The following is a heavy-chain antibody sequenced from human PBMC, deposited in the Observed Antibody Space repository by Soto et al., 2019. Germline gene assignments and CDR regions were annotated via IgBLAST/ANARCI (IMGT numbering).Heavy chain of an antibody. CDR2: INPSGGST. J-gene: IGHJ4*02. CDR1: GYTFTSYY. D-gene: IGHD2-21*02. V-gene: IGHV1-46*01. CDR3: ARGGEDIVVVTAMIGMIDY. Sequence: ASVKVSCKASGYTFTSYYMHWVRQAPGQGLEWMGIINPSGGSTSYAQKFRGRVTMTRDTSTSTVYMELSSLRSEDTAVYYCARGGEDIVVVTAMIGMIDYWGQGTLVTVSS.